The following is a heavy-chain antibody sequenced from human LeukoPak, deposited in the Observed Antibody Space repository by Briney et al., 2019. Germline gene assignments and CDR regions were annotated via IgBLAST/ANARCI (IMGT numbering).Heavy chain of an antibody. J-gene: IGHJ3*02. CDR1: GGSLSGYY. V-gene: IGHV4-59*08. D-gene: IGHD1-26*01. CDR3: ARRYSGSYYGAFDI. Sequence: SETLSLTCTVSGGSLSGYYWSWIRQPPGKGLEWIGYIYYSGSTNYNPSLKSRVTISVDTSKNQFSLKLSSVTAADTAVYYCARRYSGSYYGAFDIWGQGTMVTVSS. CDR2: IYYSGST.